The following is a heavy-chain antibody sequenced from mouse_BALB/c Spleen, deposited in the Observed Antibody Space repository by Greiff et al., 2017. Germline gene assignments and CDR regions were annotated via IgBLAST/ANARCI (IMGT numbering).Heavy chain of an antibody. CDR2: IYPGNSDT. J-gene: IGHJ2*01. Sequence: DVQLVESGTVLARPGASVKMSCKASGYTFTSYWMHLVKQRPGQGLEWIGAIYPGNSDTSYNQKFKGKAKLTAVTSTSTAYMELSSLTNEDSAVYYCTRGRALRDLLDYWGKGTTLTGAS. D-gene: IGHD1-1*01. V-gene: IGHV1-5*01. CDR1: GYTFTSYW. CDR3: TRGRALRDLLDY.